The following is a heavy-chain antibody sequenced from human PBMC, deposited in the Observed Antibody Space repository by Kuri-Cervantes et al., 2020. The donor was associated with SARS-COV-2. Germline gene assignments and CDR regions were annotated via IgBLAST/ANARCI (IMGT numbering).Heavy chain of an antibody. V-gene: IGHV3-11*01. CDR1: GFTFSDYY. Sequence: GESLKISCSGSGFTFSDYYMSWIRQAPGKGLEWISYISSRSSTKSYADSVRGRFAISRDNAKKSLYLEMNSLRAEDTALYYCARGWRYYDSSGYYYYFDYWGQGTLVTVSS. CDR2: ISSRSSTK. J-gene: IGHJ4*02. D-gene: IGHD3-22*01. CDR3: ARGWRYYDSSGYYYYFDY.